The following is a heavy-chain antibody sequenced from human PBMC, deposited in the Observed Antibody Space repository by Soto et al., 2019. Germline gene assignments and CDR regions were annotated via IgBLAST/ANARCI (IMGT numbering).Heavy chain of an antibody. CDR3: TEDILPGGADV. D-gene: IGHD3-16*01. J-gene: IGHJ6*02. CDR2: IHWNNGAT. CDR1: AFSSHHHA. Sequence: SLRLSCVASAFSSHHHAIHWVRQGPGKGLEWVSGIHWNNGATGYADSVKGRFTIFKDNVKNSVYLQMSSLGTDDTAFYYCTEDILPGGADVWGQGTTVTVSS. V-gene: IGHV3-9*02.